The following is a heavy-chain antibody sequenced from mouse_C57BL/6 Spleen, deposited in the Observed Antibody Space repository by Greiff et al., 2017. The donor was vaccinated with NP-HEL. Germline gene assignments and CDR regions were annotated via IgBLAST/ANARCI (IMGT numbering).Heavy chain of an antibody. CDR2: IDPSDSYT. V-gene: IGHV1-69*01. CDR3: ARSRGFAWFAY. Sequence: QVQLQQPGAELVMPGASVKLSCKASGYTFTSYWMHWVKQRPGQGLEWIGEIDPSDSYTNYNQKFKGKSTLTVDKSSSTAYMQLSSLTSEDSAVYYCARSRGFAWFAYWGQGTLVTVSA. CDR1: GYTFTSYW. J-gene: IGHJ3*01.